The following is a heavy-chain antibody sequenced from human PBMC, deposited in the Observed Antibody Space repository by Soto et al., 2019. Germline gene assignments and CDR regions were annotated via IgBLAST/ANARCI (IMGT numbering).Heavy chain of an antibody. J-gene: IGHJ6*02. D-gene: IGHD6-13*01. CDR1: RGSISSSFYY. V-gene: IGHV4-39*01. CDR2: IYYSGST. Sequence: SETLSLTCTVSRGSISSSFYYWGWIRQPPGKGLEWIGGIYYSGSTYYNPSLKSRVTISVYTSQNQFSPKLTSVTAADTPVCDCARCSSPHGVDVGGQGTTVTVSS. CDR3: ARCSSPHGVDV.